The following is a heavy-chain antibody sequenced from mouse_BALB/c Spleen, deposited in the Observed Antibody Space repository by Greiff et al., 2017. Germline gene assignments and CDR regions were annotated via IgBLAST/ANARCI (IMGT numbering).Heavy chain of an antibody. CDR1: GYAFSSSW. CDR3: ARDGSSYEYAMDY. Sequence: QVQLKESGPELVKPGASVKISCKASGYAFSSSWMNWVKQRPGQGLEWIGRIYPGDGDTNYNGKFKGKATLTADKSSSTAYMQLSSLTSVDSAVYFCARDGSSYEYAMDYWGQGTSVTVSS. J-gene: IGHJ4*01. D-gene: IGHD1-1*01. CDR2: IYPGDGDT. V-gene: IGHV1-82*01.